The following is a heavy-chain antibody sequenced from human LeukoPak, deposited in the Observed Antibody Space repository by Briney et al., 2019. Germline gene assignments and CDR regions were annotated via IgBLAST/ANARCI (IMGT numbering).Heavy chain of an antibody. CDR2: ISGSSSSI. CDR1: GSVFSNYA. Sequence: PGGSLRLSCAASGSVFSNYAINWVRQAPGKGLEWVAYISGSSSSIYYADSVKGRFSVARDNAENSVHLQMNSLRPEDTAVYYCARDEPGEGATTNDYWGQGTLVTVSS. CDR3: ARDEPGEGATTNDY. J-gene: IGHJ4*02. V-gene: IGHV3-48*01. D-gene: IGHD1-14*01.